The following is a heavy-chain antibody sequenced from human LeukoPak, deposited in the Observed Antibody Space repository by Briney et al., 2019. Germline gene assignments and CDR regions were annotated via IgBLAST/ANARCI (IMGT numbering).Heavy chain of an antibody. D-gene: IGHD4-17*01. V-gene: IGHV1-18*04. J-gene: IGHJ6*04. CDR3: ARIYGDYSSYYYYGMDV. CDR2: ISAYSGNT. CDR1: GYTFTSYG. Sequence: ASVKVSCKASGYTFTSYGISWVRQAPGQGLEWMGWISAYSGNTNYAQKLQGRVTMTTGTSTSTAYMELRSLRSDDTAVYYCARIYGDYSSYYYYGMDVWGKGTTVTVSS.